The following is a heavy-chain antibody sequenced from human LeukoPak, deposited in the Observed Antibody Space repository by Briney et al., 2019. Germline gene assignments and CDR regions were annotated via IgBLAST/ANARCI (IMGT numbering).Heavy chain of an antibody. CDR3: ARDNNFWSGYSFLYYYYYMNV. D-gene: IGHD3-3*01. J-gene: IGHJ6*03. V-gene: IGHV1-18*01. CDR2: ISAYNGNT. Sequence: GASVKVSCKASGYTFTSYGISWVRQAPGQGLEWMGWISAYNGNTNYAQKLQGRVTMTTDTSTSTAYMELRSLRSDDTAVYYCARDNNFWSGYSFLYYYYYMNVWGKGTTVTVSS. CDR1: GYTFTSYG.